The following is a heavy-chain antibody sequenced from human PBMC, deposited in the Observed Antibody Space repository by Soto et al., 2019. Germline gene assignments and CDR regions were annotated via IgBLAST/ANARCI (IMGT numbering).Heavy chain of an antibody. V-gene: IGHV3-9*01. CDR1: GFTFDDYA. D-gene: IGHD3-10*01. CDR3: AKDIEGFGELTPPYYFDY. CDR2: ISWNSGSI. Sequence: GGSLRLSCAASGFTFDDYAMHWVRQAPGKGLEWVSGISWNSGSIGYADSVKGRFTISRDNAKNSLYLQMNSLRAEDTALYYCAKDIEGFGELTPPYYFDYWGQGTLVTVSS. J-gene: IGHJ4*02.